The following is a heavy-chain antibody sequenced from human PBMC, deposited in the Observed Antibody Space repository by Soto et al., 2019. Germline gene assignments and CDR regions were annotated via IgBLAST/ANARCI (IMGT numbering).Heavy chain of an antibody. J-gene: IGHJ5*02. V-gene: IGHV3-48*03. CDR2: ISSSGSTI. Sequence: PGGSLRLSCAASGFTFSSYEMNWVRQAPGKGLEWVSYISSSGSTIYYADSVKGPFTISRDNAKNSLYLQMNSLRAEDTAVYYCARSDGLGWFDPWGQGTLVTVSS. CDR3: ARSDGLGWFDP. CDR1: GFTFSSYE. D-gene: IGHD3-16*01.